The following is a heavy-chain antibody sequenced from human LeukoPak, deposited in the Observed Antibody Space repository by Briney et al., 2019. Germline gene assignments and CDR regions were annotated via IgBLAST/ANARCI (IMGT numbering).Heavy chain of an antibody. CDR1: GYTFTSYG. CDR2: ISAYNGNT. Sequence: ASVKVSCKASGYTFTSYGISWVRQAPGQGLEWMGWISAYNGNTNYAQKLQGRVTMTTDTSTSTAYMELRSLRSDDTAVYYCARVKSFGRYGDLIDAFDIWGQGTMVTVSS. V-gene: IGHV1-18*01. D-gene: IGHD4-17*01. CDR3: ARVKSFGRYGDLIDAFDI. J-gene: IGHJ3*02.